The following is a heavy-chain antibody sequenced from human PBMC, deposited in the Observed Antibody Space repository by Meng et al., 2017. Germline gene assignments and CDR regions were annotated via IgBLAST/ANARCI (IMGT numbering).Heavy chain of an antibody. D-gene: IGHD6-19*01. CDR2: ISGSGGST. J-gene: IGHJ4*02. V-gene: IGHV3-23*01. CDR3: AKGSSGFDY. CDR1: GFTFSSYA. Sequence: GSLRLSCAASGFTFSSYAMSWVRQAPGKGLEWVSAISGSGGSTYYADSVKGRFTISRDKSKNTLYLQMNSRRAEDKAVYYCAKGSSGFDYWGQGTMVTVSS.